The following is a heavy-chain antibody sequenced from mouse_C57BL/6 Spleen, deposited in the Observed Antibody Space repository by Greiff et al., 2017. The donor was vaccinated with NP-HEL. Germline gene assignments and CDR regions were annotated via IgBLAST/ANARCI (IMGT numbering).Heavy chain of an antibody. CDR2: IRLKSDNYAT. J-gene: IGHJ3*01. CDR3: VDGYYRFAY. Sequence: DVHLVESGGGLVQPGGSMKLSCVASGFTFSNYWMNWVRQSPEKGLEWVAQIRLKSDNYATHYAESVKGRFTISRDDSKSSVYLQMNNLRAEDTGIYYCVDGYYRFAYWGQGTLVTVSA. D-gene: IGHD2-3*01. V-gene: IGHV6-3*01. CDR1: GFTFSNYW.